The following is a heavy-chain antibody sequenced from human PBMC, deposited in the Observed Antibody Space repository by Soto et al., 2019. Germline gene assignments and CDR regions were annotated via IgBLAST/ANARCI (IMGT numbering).Heavy chain of an antibody. D-gene: IGHD6-6*01. CDR2: ISSSGTAT. V-gene: IGHV3-11*01. CDR3: ARKGPSAASPNH. Sequence: QVQLVESGGGLVRPGGSLRLSCAASGFTFRDHDMSWIRQAPGKGLEWVSCISSSGTATYYADSVKGRFTISRDNAKNSLYVEMNSLRVEDTAVYYCARKGPSAASPNHWGQGTLVTVSS. CDR1: GFTFRDHD. J-gene: IGHJ5*02.